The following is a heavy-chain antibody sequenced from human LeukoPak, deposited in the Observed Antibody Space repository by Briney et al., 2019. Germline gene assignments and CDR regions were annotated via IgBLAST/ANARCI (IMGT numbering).Heavy chain of an antibody. J-gene: IGHJ4*02. D-gene: IGHD2-15*01. CDR1: GFTFSSYS. CDR2: ISSRSSYI. V-gene: IGHV3-21*01. Sequence: GGSLRLSCAASGFTFSSYSMNWVRQAPGKGLEWVSSISSRSSYIYYADSVRGRFTISRDDAKNSLYLQMDSLRAEDTAVYYCASQGGFDDWGQGTLVTVSS. CDR3: ASQGGFDD.